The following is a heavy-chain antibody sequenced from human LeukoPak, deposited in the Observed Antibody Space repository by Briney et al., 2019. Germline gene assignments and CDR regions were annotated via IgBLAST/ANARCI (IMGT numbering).Heavy chain of an antibody. V-gene: IGHV3-53*01. CDR1: GFTVSSNY. J-gene: IGHJ3*02. Sequence: GGSLRLSCAASGFTVSSNYMSWVRQAPGKGLEWVSVIYSGGSTYYADSVKGRFTISRDSSKNTLYLQMNTLRAEDTAVYYCAGEYSRADAFDIWGQGTLVTVSS. CDR3: AGEYSRADAFDI. D-gene: IGHD2-15*01. CDR2: IYSGGST.